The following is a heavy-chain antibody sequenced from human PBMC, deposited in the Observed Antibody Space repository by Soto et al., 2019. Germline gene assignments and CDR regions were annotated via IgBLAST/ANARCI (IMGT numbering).Heavy chain of an antibody. CDR1: VFTFIMYS. CDR2: TGINGRTT. V-gene: IGHV3-23*01. J-gene: IGHJ4*02. Sequence: PGGALRLSCAASVFTFIMYSMTWVRQAPGKGLEWVSTTGINGRTTYYADSVKGRFTVSRDNSKNTLDLHISSLRAEDTALYYCATVHSTSRSFDYWGQGTLVTVSS. CDR3: ATVHSTSRSFDY. D-gene: IGHD6-6*01.